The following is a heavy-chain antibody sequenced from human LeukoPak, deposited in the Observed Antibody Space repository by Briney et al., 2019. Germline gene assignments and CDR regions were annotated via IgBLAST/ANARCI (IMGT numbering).Heavy chain of an antibody. Sequence: SETLSLTCAVSGYSISSGYYWGWIRQPPGKGLEWIGSIYRSGSTYYNPSLKSRVTISVDTSKNQFSLKLSSVTAADTAVYYCARLSEYSYGYVGLWGQGTLVTVSS. CDR1: GYSISSGYY. CDR2: IYRSGST. D-gene: IGHD5-18*01. CDR3: ARLSEYSYGYVGL. J-gene: IGHJ4*02. V-gene: IGHV4-38-2*01.